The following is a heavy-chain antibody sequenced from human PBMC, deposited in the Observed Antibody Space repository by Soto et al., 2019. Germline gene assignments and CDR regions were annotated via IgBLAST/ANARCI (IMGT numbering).Heavy chain of an antibody. J-gene: IGHJ4*02. V-gene: IGHV4-34*01. CDR3: ARVVLLWFGELLSHFDY. Sequence: QVQLQQWGAGLLKPSETLSLTCAVYGGSFSGYYWSWIRQPPGKGLEWIGEINHSGSTNYNPSLKRRVTISVDTSKNQFSLKLSSVTAADTAVYYCARVVLLWFGELLSHFDYWGQGTLVTVSS. D-gene: IGHD3-10*01. CDR2: INHSGST. CDR1: GGSFSGYY.